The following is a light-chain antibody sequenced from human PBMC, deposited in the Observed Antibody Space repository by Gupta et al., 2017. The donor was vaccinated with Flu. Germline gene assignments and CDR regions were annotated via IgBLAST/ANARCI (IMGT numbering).Light chain of an antibody. J-gene: IGKJ1*01. CDR2: VSS. CDR3: PQHGRSPST. Sequence: GTLSLSPGERATVSFWASQPLTSSFLDWYPHIRGQALSLHLYVSSSQATCLPLRFSGSGSGPHFPLTLCRPGPEDYAVYSCPQHGRSPSTFGQGTMVEIK. V-gene: IGKV3-20*01. CDR1: QPLTSSF.